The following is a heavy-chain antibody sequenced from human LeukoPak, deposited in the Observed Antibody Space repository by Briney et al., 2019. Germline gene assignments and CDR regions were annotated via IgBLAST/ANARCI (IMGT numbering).Heavy chain of an antibody. Sequence: GGSLRLSCAASGFTFSSYAMSWVRQAPGKGLEWVSAISGSGGSTYYADSVKGRFTISRDNAKNSLYLQMNSLRAEDTAVYYCASFLGGYDSSGYYPDAFDIWGQGTMVTVSS. CDR1: GFTFSSYA. CDR2: ISGSGGST. CDR3: ASFLGGYDSSGYYPDAFDI. J-gene: IGHJ3*02. V-gene: IGHV3-23*01. D-gene: IGHD3-22*01.